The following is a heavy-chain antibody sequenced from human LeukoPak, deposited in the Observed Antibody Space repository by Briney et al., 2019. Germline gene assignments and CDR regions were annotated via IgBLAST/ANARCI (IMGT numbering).Heavy chain of an antibody. CDR2: INPSGGST. CDR3: ARQGTARNFDYRHGGGGDY. Sequence: ASVKLSCKASGYIFTSHYMNWVRQAPGQGLEWMGIINPSGGSTSYAQKFHGRVTMTRDTSTSTVYMELSSLRSEDTAVYYCARQGTARNFDYRHGGGGDYWGQGTLVTVSS. D-gene: IGHD3-3*01. CDR1: GYIFTSHY. V-gene: IGHV1-46*01. J-gene: IGHJ4*02.